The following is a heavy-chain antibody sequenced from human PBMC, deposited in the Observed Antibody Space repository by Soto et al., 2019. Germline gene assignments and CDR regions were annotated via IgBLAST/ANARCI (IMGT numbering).Heavy chain of an antibody. Sequence: QVQLVESGGGVVQPGRSLRLSCAASGFTFSSYGMHWVRQAPGKGLEWVAVIRFDGNKKYYADSVKGRFDISRDNSENMLYLEMNGLRADDSAVYYCARDPAYEYDHTAYFLNWGKGTLVTVSS. CDR1: GFTFSSYG. J-gene: IGHJ4*02. D-gene: IGHD3-9*01. CDR2: IRFDGNKK. V-gene: IGHV3-33*01. CDR3: ARDPAYEYDHTAYFLN.